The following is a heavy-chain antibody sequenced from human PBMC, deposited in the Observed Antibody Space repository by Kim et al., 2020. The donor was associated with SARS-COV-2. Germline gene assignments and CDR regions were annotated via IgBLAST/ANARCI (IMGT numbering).Heavy chain of an antibody. J-gene: IGHJ6*02. Sequence: QKFQGRVKITAEKSPSTAYMELSSLRCEDTAVYYCARDKSSSWYSYGMDVWGQGTTVTVSS. D-gene: IGHD6-13*01. CDR3: ARDKSSSWYSYGMDV. V-gene: IGHV1-69*04.